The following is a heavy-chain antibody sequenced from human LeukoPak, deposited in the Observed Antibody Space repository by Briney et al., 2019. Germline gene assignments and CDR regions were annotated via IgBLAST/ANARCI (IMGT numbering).Heavy chain of an antibody. J-gene: IGHJ6*02. Sequence: SETLSLTRAVYGGSFSAYYWSWIRQPPGKGLEWIGEINHSGSTNYNPSLKSRVTISVDTSKNQFSLKLSSVTAADTAVYYCARMSSSSAYYYYGMDVWGQGTTVTVSS. CDR1: GGSFSAYY. CDR3: ARMSSSSAYYYYGMDV. V-gene: IGHV4-34*01. CDR2: INHSGST. D-gene: IGHD6-6*01.